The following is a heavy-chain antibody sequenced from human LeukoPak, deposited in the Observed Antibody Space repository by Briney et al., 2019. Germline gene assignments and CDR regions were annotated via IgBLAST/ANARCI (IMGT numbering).Heavy chain of an antibody. CDR1: GGSFSGHY. Sequence: SETLSLTCAVYGGSFSGHYWSWIRQPPGKGLEWIGEINHSGSTNYNPPLKSRVTISVDTSKNQFSLKLSSVTAADTAVYYCASSDDSSGYYYIGFFNYWGQGTLVTVSS. CDR3: ASSDDSSGYYYIGFFNY. J-gene: IGHJ4*02. D-gene: IGHD3-22*01. CDR2: INHSGST. V-gene: IGHV4-34*01.